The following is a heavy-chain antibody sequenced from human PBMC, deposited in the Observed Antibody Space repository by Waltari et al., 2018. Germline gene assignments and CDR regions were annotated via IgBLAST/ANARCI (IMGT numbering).Heavy chain of an antibody. CDR1: GYTFTRYA. CDR2: INAGNGKT. Sequence: QVQLVQSGAEVKKPGASVKVSCKASGYTFTRYAMHWVRQAPGQRLEWMGWINAGNGKTEYARQFQGRVTITRDTSASTAYMELSSLKSEDTAVYFCASVGATLNWGQGTLVTVSS. V-gene: IGHV1-3*01. CDR3: ASVGATLN. J-gene: IGHJ4*02. D-gene: IGHD3-16*01.